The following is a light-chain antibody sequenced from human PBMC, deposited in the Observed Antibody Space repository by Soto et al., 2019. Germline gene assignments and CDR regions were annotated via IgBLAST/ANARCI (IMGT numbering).Light chain of an antibody. V-gene: IGKV1-33*01. J-gene: IGKJ5*01. CDR1: QDIANY. CDR3: QQYYNLPLT. CDR2: DAS. Sequence: DIQMTQSPSSLSASVGDRVTITCQASQDIANYLNWYQQKPGKAPNLLIYDASILQTGVPSRFSGGGFGTDFTLTISSLQPEDIATYYCQQYYNLPLTFGQGTRLEIK.